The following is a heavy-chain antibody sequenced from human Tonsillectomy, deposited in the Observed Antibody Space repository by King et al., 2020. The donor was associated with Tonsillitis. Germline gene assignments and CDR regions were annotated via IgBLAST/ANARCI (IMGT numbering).Heavy chain of an antibody. CDR3: TRVSGLDCSGGSCYYYYYYMDV. CDR2: IRSKAYGGTT. D-gene: IGHD2-15*01. J-gene: IGHJ6*03. CDR1: GFTFGDYA. Sequence: GQLVQSGGGLVQPGRSLRLSCTASGFTFGDYAMSWVRQAPGKGLEWVGFIRSKAYGGTTEYAASVKGRFTISRDDSKSIAYLQMNSLKTEDTAVYYCTRVSGLDCSGGSCYYYYYYMDVWGQGTTVTVSS. V-gene: IGHV3-49*04.